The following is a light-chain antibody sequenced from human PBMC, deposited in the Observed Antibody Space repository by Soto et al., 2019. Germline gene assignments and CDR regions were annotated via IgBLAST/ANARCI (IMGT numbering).Light chain of an antibody. J-gene: IGKJ4*01. CDR3: QQYYSTPLT. Sequence: DIVMTQSPDSLAVSLGERATINCKSSQSVLYSSNNQNYLAWYQQKPGQPPTLLIYLASTRESGVPDRFSGSGSGTDFSRTFSCLQAEDVAFYYCQQYYSTPLTFGGGTKVEIK. CDR1: QSVLYSSNNQNY. CDR2: LAS. V-gene: IGKV4-1*01.